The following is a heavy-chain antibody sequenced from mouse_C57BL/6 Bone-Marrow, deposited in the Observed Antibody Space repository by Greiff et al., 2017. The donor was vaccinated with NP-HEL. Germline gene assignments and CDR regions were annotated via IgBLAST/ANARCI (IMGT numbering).Heavy chain of an antibody. V-gene: IGHV1-64*01. J-gene: IGHJ1*03. D-gene: IGHD2-1*01. CDR3: ARYGNYLYWYFDV. CDR1: GYTFTSYW. CDR2: IHPNSGST. Sequence: VQLQQPGAELVKPGASVKLSCKASGYTFTSYWMHWVKQRPGQGLEWIGMIHPNSGSTNYNEKFKSKATLTVDKSSSTAYMQLSSLTSEDSAVYYCARYGNYLYWYFDVWGTGTTVTVSS.